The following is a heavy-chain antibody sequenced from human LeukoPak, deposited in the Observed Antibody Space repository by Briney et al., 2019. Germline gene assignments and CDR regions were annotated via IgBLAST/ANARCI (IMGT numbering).Heavy chain of an antibody. CDR2: MNPSSGNT. V-gene: IGHV1-8*01. CDR3: ASHTYYYSSGSFGH. J-gene: IGHJ4*02. D-gene: IGHD3-10*01. CDR1: GYTFTSYD. Sequence: GASVKVSCKASGYTFTSYDINWVRQATGQGPEWMGWMNPSSGNTGYAQRFQGRVTMTRDTSISTAYLELSSLRSEDTAVYCCASHTYYYSSGSFGHWGQGTLVTVSS.